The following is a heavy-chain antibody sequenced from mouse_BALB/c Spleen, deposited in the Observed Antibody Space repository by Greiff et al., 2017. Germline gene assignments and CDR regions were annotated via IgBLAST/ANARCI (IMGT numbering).Heavy chain of an antibody. Sequence: VQLKQSGAELVKPGASVKLSCTASGFNIKDTYMHWVKQRPEQGLEWIGRIDPANGNTKYDPKFQGKATITADTSSNTAYLQLSSLTSEDTAVYYCATHPAWFAYWGQGTLVTVSA. CDR2: IDPANGNT. CDR3: ATHPAWFAY. CDR1: GFNIKDTY. V-gene: IGHV14-3*02. J-gene: IGHJ3*01.